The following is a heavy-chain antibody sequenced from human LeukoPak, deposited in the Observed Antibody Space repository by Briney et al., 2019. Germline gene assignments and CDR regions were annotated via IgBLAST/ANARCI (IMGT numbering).Heavy chain of an antibody. CDR1: GFTFSSSG. Sequence: GGSLRLSCAASGFTFSSSGMHWVRQAPGKGLEWLAFIRYDGSDKYYADSVKGRFTISRDNSKNTLYLQMSSLRDEDTAVYYCAIDWSIAAPCRLGFDYWGQGTLVTVSS. CDR2: IRYDGSDK. CDR3: AIDWSIAAPCRLGFDY. J-gene: IGHJ4*02. D-gene: IGHD6-13*01. V-gene: IGHV3-30*02.